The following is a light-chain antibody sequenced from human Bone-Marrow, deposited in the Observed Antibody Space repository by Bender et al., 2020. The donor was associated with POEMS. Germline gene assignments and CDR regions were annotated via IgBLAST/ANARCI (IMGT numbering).Light chain of an antibody. CDR1: QLGDKF. CDR2: QDK. Sequence: SYVLTQPPSVSVSPGQTASITCSGDQLGDKFVCWYQQKPGQSPILVMYQDKKRPSGIPERFSGSSSGNTATLTIGGTQAMDEADYYCQAWDKSVAIFGGGTKLTVL. V-gene: IGLV3-1*01. CDR3: QAWDKSVAI. J-gene: IGLJ2*01.